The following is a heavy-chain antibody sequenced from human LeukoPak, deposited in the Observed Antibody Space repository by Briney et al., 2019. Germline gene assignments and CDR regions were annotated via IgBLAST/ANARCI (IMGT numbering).Heavy chain of an antibody. Sequence: TGGSLRLSCAASGFTVSSNYMSWVRQAPGKGLEWVSVIYSGGSTYYADSVKGRFTISRDNSKNTLYLQMNGLRAEDTAVYYCARVGSSSWKIFDYWGQGTLVTVSS. D-gene: IGHD6-13*01. J-gene: IGHJ4*02. CDR3: ARVGSSSWKIFDY. V-gene: IGHV3-66*01. CDR2: IYSGGST. CDR1: GFTVSSNY.